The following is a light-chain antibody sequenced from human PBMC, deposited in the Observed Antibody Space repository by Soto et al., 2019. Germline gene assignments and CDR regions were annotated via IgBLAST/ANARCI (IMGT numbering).Light chain of an antibody. CDR1: ENIYTN. CDR3: QQYYNWPRT. V-gene: IGKV3-15*01. J-gene: IGKJ5*01. CDR2: GAS. Sequence: EIVMTQSPATLSVSPGERATLSCRASENIYTNLAWYQQKPGQAPRLLFYGASTRATGLPARFSGTGSGTEFTLTINSLQAEDSAVYYCQQYYNWPRTCGQGTRLEIK.